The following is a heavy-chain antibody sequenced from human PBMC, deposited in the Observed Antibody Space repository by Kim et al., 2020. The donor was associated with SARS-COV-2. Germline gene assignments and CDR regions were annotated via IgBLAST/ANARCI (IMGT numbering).Heavy chain of an antibody. CDR1: GIKFGDFGDYA. CDR3: AKDIGPNYYDSTGYYRKWFDP. CDR2: INWNSGNI. J-gene: IGHJ5*02. Sequence: GGSLRLSCIVSGIKFGDFGDYAMHWVRQVPGKGLEWVAGINWNSGNIDYADSVKGRFTISRDNAKNSVYLQMNSLTAEDTAFYFCAKDIGPNYYDSTGYYRKWFDPWGRGTLVTVSS. D-gene: IGHD3-22*01. V-gene: IGHV3-9*01.